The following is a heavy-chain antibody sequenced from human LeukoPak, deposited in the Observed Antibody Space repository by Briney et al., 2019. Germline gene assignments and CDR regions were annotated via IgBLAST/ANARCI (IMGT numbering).Heavy chain of an antibody. J-gene: IGHJ4*02. CDR3: AKDEGYDSSGYCFDY. CDR1: GFTFSDYA. V-gene: IGHV3-30*04. CDR2: ISYDGSNK. D-gene: IGHD3-22*01. Sequence: GGSLRLSCAASGFTFSDYAMHWVRQAPGKGLEWVAVISYDGSNKYYADSVKGRFTISRDNSKNTLYLQMNSLRAEDTAVYYCAKDEGYDSSGYCFDYWGQGTLVTVSS.